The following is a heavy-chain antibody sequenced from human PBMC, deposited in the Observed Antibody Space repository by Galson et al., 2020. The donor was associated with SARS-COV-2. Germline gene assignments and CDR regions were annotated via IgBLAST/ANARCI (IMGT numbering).Heavy chain of an antibody. J-gene: IGHJ4*02. CDR3: ARGITHFDY. V-gene: IGHV4-39*07. Sequence: SQTLSLTCTVPGGSISGSSLYWAWIRQPPGKGLEWVGSVFYTGSAFYNPSLKSRVTILVDTSKNQFSLKLSSVTAADTAVYFCARGITHFDYWGQGTLITVSS. CDR1: GGSISGSSLY. D-gene: IGHD1-20*01. CDR2: VFYTGSA.